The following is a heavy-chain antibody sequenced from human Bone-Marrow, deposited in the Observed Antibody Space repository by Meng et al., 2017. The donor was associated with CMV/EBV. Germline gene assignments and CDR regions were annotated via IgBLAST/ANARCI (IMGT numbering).Heavy chain of an antibody. Sequence: SGPTLVKPTETLTLTCTVSGFSLSNARMGVSWIRQPPGKALEWLAHIFSNDEKSYSTSLKSRLTISKDTSKSQVVLTMPNMDPVDTATYYCARIHSSGYYYYYYYGMDVWGQGTTVAVSS. CDR3: ARIHSSGYYYYYYYGMDV. CDR1: GFSLSNARMG. J-gene: IGHJ6*02. V-gene: IGHV2-26*01. D-gene: IGHD3-22*01. CDR2: IFSNDEK.